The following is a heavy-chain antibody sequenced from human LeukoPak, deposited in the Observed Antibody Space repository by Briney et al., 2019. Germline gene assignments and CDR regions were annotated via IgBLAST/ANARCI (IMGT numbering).Heavy chain of an antibody. CDR2: IYTSGST. J-gene: IGHJ5*02. Sequence: PSETLSLTCTVSGGSISSGSYYWSWIRQPAGKGLEWIGRIYTSGSTNYNPSLKSRVTISVDTSKNQFSLKLSSVTAADTAVYYCARGGRTVTTGGSNWFDPWGQGTLVTVSS. CDR3: ARGGRTVTTGGSNWFDP. D-gene: IGHD4-17*01. CDR1: GGSISSGSYY. V-gene: IGHV4-61*02.